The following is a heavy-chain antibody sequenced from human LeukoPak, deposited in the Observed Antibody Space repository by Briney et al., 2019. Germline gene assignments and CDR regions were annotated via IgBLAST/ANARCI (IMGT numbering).Heavy chain of an antibody. Sequence: GGSLRLSCAASGFTFSNAWMSWVRQAPGKGLEWVGRIKSNTDGGTTDYAAPVKGRFTISRDDSENTLYLQMNSLRAEDTAVYYCAKVRYFDWLSPFNWFDPWGQGTLVTVSS. CDR3: AKVRYFDWLSPFNWFDP. CDR2: IKSNTDGGTT. D-gene: IGHD3-9*01. CDR1: GFTFSNAW. J-gene: IGHJ5*02. V-gene: IGHV3-15*01.